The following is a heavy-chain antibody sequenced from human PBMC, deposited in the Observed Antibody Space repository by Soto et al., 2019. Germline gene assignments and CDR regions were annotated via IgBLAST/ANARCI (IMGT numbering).Heavy chain of an antibody. V-gene: IGHV1-69*02. J-gene: IGHJ5*02. CDR3: APYCGGGCLRGDWFDP. CDR2: IIPILGIA. CDR1: GGTFSSYT. Sequence: QVQLVQSGAEVKKPGSSVKVSCKASGGTFSSYTISWVRQAPGQGLEWMGRIIPILGIANYAQKFQGRVTITADKSTSTAYMELSSLRSEDTAVYYCAPYCGGGCLRGDWFDPWGQGTLVTVSS. D-gene: IGHD2-21*01.